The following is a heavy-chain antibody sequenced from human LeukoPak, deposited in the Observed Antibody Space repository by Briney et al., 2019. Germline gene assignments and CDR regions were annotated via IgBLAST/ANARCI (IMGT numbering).Heavy chain of an antibody. CDR2: IYHSGST. CDR1: GGSISSGGYY. CDR3: ARLRNSGSSYYFDY. D-gene: IGHD3-22*01. V-gene: IGHV4-30-2*01. J-gene: IGHJ4*02. Sequence: SETLSLTCTVSGGSISSGGYYWSWIRQPPGKGLEWIGYIYHSGSTYYNPSLKSRVTISVDRSKNQFSLKLSSVTAADTAVYYCARLRNSGSSYYFDYWGQGTLVTVSS.